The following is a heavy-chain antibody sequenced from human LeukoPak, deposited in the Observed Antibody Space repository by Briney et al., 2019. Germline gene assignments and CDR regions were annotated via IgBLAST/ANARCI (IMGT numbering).Heavy chain of an antibody. V-gene: IGHV3-30*19. Sequence: GRSLRLSCAASGFTFSRYGMHWVRQAPGKGLEWVAVISYDGSNKYYADSVKGRFTISRDNSKNTLYLQMNSLRAEDTAVYYCARDLVGATRGYWGQGTLVTVSS. J-gene: IGHJ4*02. D-gene: IGHD1-26*01. CDR3: ARDLVGATRGY. CDR1: GFTFSRYG. CDR2: ISYDGSNK.